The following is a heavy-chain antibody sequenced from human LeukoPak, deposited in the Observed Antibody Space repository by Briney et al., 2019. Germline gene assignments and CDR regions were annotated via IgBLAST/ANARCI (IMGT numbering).Heavy chain of an antibody. D-gene: IGHD3-3*01. V-gene: IGHV4-34*01. CDR2: INHSGST. J-gene: IGHJ3*02. CDR3: VYYDFWSGTTDDAFDI. CDR1: GGSFSGYY. Sequence: SETLSLTCAVYGGSFSGYYWSWIRQPPGKGLEWIGEINHSGSTNYNPSLKSRVTISVDTSKNQFSLKLSSVTAADTAVYYCVYYDFWSGTTDDAFDIWGQGTMVTVSS.